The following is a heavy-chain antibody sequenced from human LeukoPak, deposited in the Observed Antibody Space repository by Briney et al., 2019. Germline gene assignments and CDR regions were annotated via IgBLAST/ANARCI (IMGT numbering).Heavy chain of an antibody. D-gene: IGHD3-10*01. Sequence: GGSLRLSCAASGFTFSTYSMNWVRQPPGKGLEWVSSSGSSGSFIYYADSVKGRFTTSRDNAKNSLYLQMNSLRAEDTAVYYCASGVRGVMSHFDYWGQGTLVTVSS. V-gene: IGHV3-21*01. CDR2: SGSSGSFI. J-gene: IGHJ4*02. CDR1: GFTFSTYS. CDR3: ASGVRGVMSHFDY.